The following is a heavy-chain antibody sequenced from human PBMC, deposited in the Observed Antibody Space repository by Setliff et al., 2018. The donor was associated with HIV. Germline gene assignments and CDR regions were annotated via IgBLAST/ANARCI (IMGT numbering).Heavy chain of an antibody. D-gene: IGHD1-26*01. CDR3: ATMGAQGTYFDN. CDR2: INHSGSA. J-gene: IGHJ4*02. V-gene: IGHV4-34*01. Sequence: PSETLSLTCAVYGESFNTYFWSWIRQPPGKGLEWIGQINHSGSANYNLSLKSRVTISKDTSKNQVHLNMSSVTAADSATYYCATMGAQGTYFDNWGQGTLVTVSS. CDR1: GESFNTYF.